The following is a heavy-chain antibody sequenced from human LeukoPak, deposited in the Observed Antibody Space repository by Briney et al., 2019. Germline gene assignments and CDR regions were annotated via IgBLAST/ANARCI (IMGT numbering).Heavy chain of an antibody. V-gene: IGHV4-4*07. CDR2: FYTSGST. D-gene: IGHD1-1*01. CDR3: AREKYHLVRRGGYYYYYMDV. Sequence: PSETLSLTCTVSGDSISSYYWSWIRQPAGKGLEWIGRFYTSGSTDYNPSLKSRVTMSVDTSKNQFSLRLSSVTAADTAVYYCAREKYHLVRRGGYYYYYMDVWGKGTTVTVSS. CDR1: GDSISSYY. J-gene: IGHJ6*03.